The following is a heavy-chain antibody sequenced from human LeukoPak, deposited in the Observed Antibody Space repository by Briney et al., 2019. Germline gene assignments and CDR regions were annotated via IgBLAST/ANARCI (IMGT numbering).Heavy chain of an antibody. V-gene: IGHV4-4*07. CDR2: IYTSGST. J-gene: IGHJ6*02. D-gene: IGHD3-10*01. Sequence: SETLSLTCTVSGGSISNYYWSWIRQPAGKGLEWIGRIYTSGSTNYNPSLKSRVTMSVDTSKNEFSLKVSSVTAADTAVYYCAREGRVSYYYYHGMDVWGQGTTVTVSS. CDR3: AREGRVSYYYYHGMDV. CDR1: GGSISNYY.